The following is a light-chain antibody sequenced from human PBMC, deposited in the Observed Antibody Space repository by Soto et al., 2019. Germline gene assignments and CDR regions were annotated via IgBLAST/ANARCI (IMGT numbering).Light chain of an antibody. CDR3: QKYGGPMYT. Sequence: EIVLTQSPGTLSLSPGERATLSCRAGQSVSSSYLAWYQHKPGQAPRLLIYGASNRATGIPDRFSGSGSGTDFTLTISRLEPEDFAVYYCQKYGGPMYTFGQGTKLEIK. CDR1: QSVSSSY. V-gene: IGKV3-20*01. J-gene: IGKJ2*01. CDR2: GAS.